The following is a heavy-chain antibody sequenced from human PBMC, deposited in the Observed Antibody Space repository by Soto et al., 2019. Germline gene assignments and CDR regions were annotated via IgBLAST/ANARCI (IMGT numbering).Heavy chain of an antibody. J-gene: IGHJ6*03. CDR3: ARPYGDYQFYYYYYMDV. V-gene: IGHV1-18*01. CDR2: ISAYNGNT. D-gene: IGHD4-17*01. CDR1: GYTFTSYG. Sequence: ASVKVSCKASGYTFTSYGISWVRQAPGQGLEWMGWISAYNGNTNYAQKLQGRVTMTTATSTSTAYMELRCLRSDDTAVYYCARPYGDYQFYYYYYMDVWGKGTTVTVSS.